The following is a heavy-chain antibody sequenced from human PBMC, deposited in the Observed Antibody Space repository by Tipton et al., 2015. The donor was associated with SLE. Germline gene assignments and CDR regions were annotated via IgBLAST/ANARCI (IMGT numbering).Heavy chain of an antibody. CDR1: GFTVSSNY. V-gene: IGHV3-66*01. J-gene: IGHJ3*02. CDR3: ARSYCSSTSCSTRAFDI. CDR2: IYSGGST. D-gene: IGHD2-2*02. Sequence: SLRLSCAASGFTVSSNYMSWVRQAPGKGLEWVSVIYSGGSTYYADSVKGRFTISRDNSKNTLYLQMNSLRAEDTAVYYCARSYCSSTSCSTRAFDIWGQGTMVTVSS.